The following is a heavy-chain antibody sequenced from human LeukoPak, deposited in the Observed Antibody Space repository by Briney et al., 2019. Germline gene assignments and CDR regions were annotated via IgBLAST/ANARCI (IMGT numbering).Heavy chain of an antibody. Sequence: GGSLSLSCAGSGFTFSSYNMNWVRQAPGKGPEWVSSISGSSSYIYYADSVKGRFTISRGNAKNSLYLQMNSLRAEDTAVYYCARPGPTFGGVITYFDYWGQGTLVTVSS. D-gene: IGHD3-16*02. J-gene: IGHJ4*02. CDR2: ISGSSSYI. V-gene: IGHV3-21*01. CDR1: GFTFSSYN. CDR3: ARPGPTFGGVITYFDY.